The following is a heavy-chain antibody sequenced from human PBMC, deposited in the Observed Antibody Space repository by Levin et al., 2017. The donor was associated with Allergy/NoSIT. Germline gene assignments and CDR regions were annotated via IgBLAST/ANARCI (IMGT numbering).Heavy chain of an antibody. J-gene: IGHJ4*02. D-gene: IGHD6-13*01. V-gene: IGHV3-48*01. Sequence: GGSLRLSCAASGFTFSSYSMNWVRQAPGKGLEWVSYISSSSSTIYYADSVKGRFTISRDNAKNSLYLQMNSMRAEETAVYYCARMDKGIAAAGDYWGQGNLVTVS. CDR3: ARMDKGIAAAGDY. CDR2: ISSSSSTI. CDR1: GFTFSSYS.